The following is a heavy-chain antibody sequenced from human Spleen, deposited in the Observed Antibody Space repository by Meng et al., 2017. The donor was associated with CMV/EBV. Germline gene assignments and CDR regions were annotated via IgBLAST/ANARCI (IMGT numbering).Heavy chain of an antibody. CDR2: INPNSGGT. CDR3: ARDANGWPPPKSY. V-gene: IGHV1-2*02. J-gene: IGHJ4*02. CDR1: GYTFTDFY. D-gene: IGHD2-8*01. Sequence: ASVKVSCKTSGYTFTDFYLHWVRQAPGQGLEWMGWINPNSGGTNFAQMFEGRVTMTRDTSISTAYMDLSRLRSDDTAVYFCARDANGWPPPKSYWGQGTLVTVSS.